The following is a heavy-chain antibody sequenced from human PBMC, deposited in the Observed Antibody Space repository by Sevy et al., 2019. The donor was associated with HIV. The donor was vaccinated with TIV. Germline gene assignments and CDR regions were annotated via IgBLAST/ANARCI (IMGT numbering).Heavy chain of an antibody. Sequence: SETLSLTCTVSGGSISSYYWSWIRQPPGKGLEWIGYIYYSGSTNYNPSLKSRVTISVDTSKNQFSLKLSSVTAADTAVYYCARDLRPDYYGSGSYYGGFDYWGQGTLVTVSS. D-gene: IGHD3-10*01. CDR1: GGSISSYY. J-gene: IGHJ4*02. V-gene: IGHV4-59*01. CDR2: IYYSGST. CDR3: ARDLRPDYYGSGSYYGGFDY.